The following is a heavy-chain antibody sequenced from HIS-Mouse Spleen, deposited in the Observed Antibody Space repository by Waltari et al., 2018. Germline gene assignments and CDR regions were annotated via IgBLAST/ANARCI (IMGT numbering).Heavy chain of an antibody. CDR3: AREIPYSSSWYDWYFDL. J-gene: IGHJ2*01. CDR1: GGSISSSSYY. Sequence: QLQLQESGPGLVKPSETLSLTCTVSGGSISSSSYYWGWIRQPPGKGLEWIGRIYYSGSTYHTPALKSRVTISVDTSKNQFSLKLSSVTAADTAVYYCAREIPYSSSWYDWYFDLWGRGTLVTVSS. V-gene: IGHV4-39*07. D-gene: IGHD6-13*01. CDR2: IYYSGST.